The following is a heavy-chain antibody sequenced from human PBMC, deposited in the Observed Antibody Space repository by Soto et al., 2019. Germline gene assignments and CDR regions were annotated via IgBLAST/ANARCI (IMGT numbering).Heavy chain of an antibody. J-gene: IGHJ6*02. CDR2: INHSGST. D-gene: IGHD6-13*01. V-gene: IGHV4-34*01. CDR3: ASGLSAAGTRISGYYYYGMDV. Sequence: SETLSLTCAVYGGSFSGYYWSWIRQPPGKGLEWIGEINHSGSTNYNPSLKSRVTISVDTSKNQFSLKLSSVTAADTAVYYCASGLSAAGTRISGYYYYGMDVWGQGTTVTVSS. CDR1: GGSFSGYY.